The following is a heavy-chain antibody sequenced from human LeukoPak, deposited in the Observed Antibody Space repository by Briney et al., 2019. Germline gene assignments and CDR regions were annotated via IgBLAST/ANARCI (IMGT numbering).Heavy chain of an antibody. Sequence: ASVKVSCKASGDTFTGYYMHWVRQAPGQGLEWMGWINPNSGATNYAQKFQGRVTMTRDTSISTAYMELSRLRSDDTAVYYCASHKSMVRGVIDAFDIWGQGTMVTVSS. D-gene: IGHD3-10*01. J-gene: IGHJ3*02. CDR3: ASHKSMVRGVIDAFDI. V-gene: IGHV1-2*02. CDR2: INPNSGAT. CDR1: GDTFTGYY.